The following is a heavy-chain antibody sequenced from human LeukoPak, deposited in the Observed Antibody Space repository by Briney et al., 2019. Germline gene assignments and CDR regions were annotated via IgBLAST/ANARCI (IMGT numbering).Heavy chain of an antibody. Sequence: GASVKVSCKASGYTFTSYYMHWVRQAPGQGLEWMGIINPSGTSTSYAQKFQGRVTMTRDTSTNTVYMELSSLRSEDTAVYYCARDGDYGSGSYDGYYGMDVWGQGTTVTVSS. J-gene: IGHJ6*02. CDR1: GYTFTSYY. CDR3: ARDGDYGSGSYDGYYGMDV. CDR2: INPSGTST. D-gene: IGHD3-10*01. V-gene: IGHV1-46*01.